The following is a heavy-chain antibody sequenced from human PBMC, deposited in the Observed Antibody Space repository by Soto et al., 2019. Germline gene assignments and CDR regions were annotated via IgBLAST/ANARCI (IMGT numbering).Heavy chain of an antibody. D-gene: IGHD4-17*01. Sequence: VQLVESGGGVVQPGRSLRLSCAASGFTFSSYGMNWVRQAPGKGLEWVSVIWDDGSNKYYADSVKGRFTISRDNSNNILYLQMDSLRAEDTAVYYCVRWGNLRASDYWGQGTLVTVSS. CDR1: GFTFSSYG. J-gene: IGHJ4*02. V-gene: IGHV3-33*01. CDR2: IWDDGSNK. CDR3: VRWGNLRASDY.